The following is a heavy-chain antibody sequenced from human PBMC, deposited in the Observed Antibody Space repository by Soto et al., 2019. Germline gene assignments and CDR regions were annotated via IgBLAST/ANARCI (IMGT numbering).Heavy chain of an antibody. CDR2: ISGSGGST. D-gene: IGHD3-9*01. CDR1: GFTFSSYA. V-gene: IGHV3-23*01. Sequence: EVQLLESGGGLVQPGGSLRLSCAASGFTFSSYAMSWVRQAPGKGLEWVSAISGSGGSTYYADSVKGRFTISRDNSKNTQYLQMNILRAEDTAVYYCAKEYFDGEGFDYWVQGTLVTVSS. CDR3: AKEYFDGEGFDY. J-gene: IGHJ4*02.